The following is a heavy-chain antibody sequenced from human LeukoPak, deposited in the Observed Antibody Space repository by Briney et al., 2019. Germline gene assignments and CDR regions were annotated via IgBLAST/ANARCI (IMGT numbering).Heavy chain of an antibody. D-gene: IGHD3-3*01. CDR2: ISSSSSTI. CDR1: GFTFSSYS. J-gene: IGHJ5*02. Sequence: PGGSLRLSCAASGFTFSSYSMNWVRQAPGKGLEWVSYISSSSSTIYYADSVKGRFTISRDNAKNSLYLQMNSLRAEDTAVYYCARDLAGAYYDFWSGRNWFDPWGQGTLVTVSS. CDR3: ARDLAGAYYDFWSGRNWFDP. V-gene: IGHV3-48*01.